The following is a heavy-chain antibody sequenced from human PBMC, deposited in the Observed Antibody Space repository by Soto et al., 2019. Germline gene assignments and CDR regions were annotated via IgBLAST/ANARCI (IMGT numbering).Heavy chain of an antibody. D-gene: IGHD6-19*01. J-gene: IGHJ6*02. CDR1: RHSFTSYW. V-gene: IGHV5-51*01. Sequence: PGESLKISCKRSRHSFTSYWIGWVRQMPGKGLEWMGINYPGDSDTRYSPSFQGQVTISSDKSISTAYLQWSSLKASDTAMYYCARYKAVAGPAYYYYGLDVRGHGTTVTVS. CDR2: NYPGDSDT. CDR3: ARYKAVAGPAYYYYGLDV.